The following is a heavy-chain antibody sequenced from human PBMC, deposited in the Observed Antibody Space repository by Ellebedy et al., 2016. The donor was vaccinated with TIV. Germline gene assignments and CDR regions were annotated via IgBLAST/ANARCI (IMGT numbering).Heavy chain of an antibody. CDR1: GGSFSGYY. V-gene: IGHV4-34*01. CDR3: ARGVQLESWFNP. J-gene: IGHJ5*02. Sequence: SETLSLTXAVYGGSFSGYYWSWIRQPPGKGLEWIGEINHSGSTNYNPSLKSRVTISVDTSKNQFSLKLSSVTAADTAVYYCARGVQLESWFNPWGQGTLVTVSS. D-gene: IGHD1-1*01. CDR2: INHSGST.